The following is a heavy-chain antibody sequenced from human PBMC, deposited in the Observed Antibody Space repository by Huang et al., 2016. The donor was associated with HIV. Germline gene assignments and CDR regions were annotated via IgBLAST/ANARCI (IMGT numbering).Heavy chain of an antibody. CDR1: GGSFTGNY. V-gene: IGHV4-34*02. D-gene: IGHD3-3*01. CDR2: VNDSGAT. J-gene: IGHJ6*02. CDR3: ARQWTILEWLLGLDV. Sequence: QMQLQQRGAGLLKPSETLSLTCGVSGGSFTGNYLTWIRQAPGKGLEWIGEVNDSGATNTNPSLNGRVTISLDKSNREVSLNLRSVTAADTAVYYCARQWTILEWLLGLDVWGQGTTVIVSS.